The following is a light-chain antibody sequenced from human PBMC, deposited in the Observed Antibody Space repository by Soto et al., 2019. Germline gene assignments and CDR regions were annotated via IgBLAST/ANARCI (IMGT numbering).Light chain of an antibody. J-gene: IGLJ2*01. CDR3: SSYAVSNALV. Sequence: QSALTQPPSASGSPGQSVTISCTGTSSDVGAFNYVSWYQQHPVKAPKLMIYEVSKRPSGVPDRFSGSKSGNTASLTVSGLQAEDEADYYCSSYAVSNALVFGGGTQLTVL. V-gene: IGLV2-8*01. CDR2: EVS. CDR1: SSDVGAFNY.